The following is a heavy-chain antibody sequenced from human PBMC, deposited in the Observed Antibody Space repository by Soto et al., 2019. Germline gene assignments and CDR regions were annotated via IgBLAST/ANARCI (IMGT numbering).Heavy chain of an antibody. Sequence: GSVKGSLKASGCTFASFYMHLGRQAAEQELEWMGIINPSGGSTSYAQKFQGRVTMTRDTSTSTVYMELSSLRSEDTAVYYCARDVGATGTYDRAPYGMDVWGQGTPVTVSS. CDR2: INPSGGST. CDR1: GCTFASFY. D-gene: IGHD1-1*01. V-gene: IGHV1-46*01. CDR3: ARDVGATGTYDRAPYGMDV. J-gene: IGHJ6*02.